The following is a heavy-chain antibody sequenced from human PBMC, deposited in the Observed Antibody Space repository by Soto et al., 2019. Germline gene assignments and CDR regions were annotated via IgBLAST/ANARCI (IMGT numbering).Heavy chain of an antibody. Sequence: GGSLRLSCAASGFTFSSYAMSWVRQAPGKGLEWVSVFSGSGFSTYYADSVKGRFTISRDNSKNTLYLQMNSLRAEDTAVYYCAKSPGMYYYDSSGYYHYDYWGQGTLVTVSS. D-gene: IGHD3-22*01. CDR1: GFTFSSYA. CDR3: AKSPGMYYYDSSGYYHYDY. V-gene: IGHV3-23*01. J-gene: IGHJ4*02. CDR2: FSGSGFST.